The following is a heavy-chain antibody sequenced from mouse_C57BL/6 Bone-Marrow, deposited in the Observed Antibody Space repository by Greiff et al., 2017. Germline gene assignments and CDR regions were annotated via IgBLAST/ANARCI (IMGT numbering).Heavy chain of an antibody. CDR2: IHPNSGST. V-gene: IGHV1-64*01. Sequence: QVQLQQPGAELVKPGASVKLSCKASGYTFTSYWMHWVKQRPGQGLEWIGMIHPNSGSTNYNEKFKSKAKLTVDKSSSTAYMQLSSLTSEDSAVYYCATLYYGSRSFDYWGQGTTLTVSS. J-gene: IGHJ2*01. D-gene: IGHD1-1*01. CDR3: ATLYYGSRSFDY. CDR1: GYTFTSYW.